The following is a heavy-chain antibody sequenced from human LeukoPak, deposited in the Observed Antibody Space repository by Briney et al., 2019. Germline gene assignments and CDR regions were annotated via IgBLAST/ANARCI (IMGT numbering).Heavy chain of an antibody. V-gene: IGHV4-34*01. Sequence: PGGSLRLSCAASGFTFSSYAMSWIRQPPGKGLEWIGEINHSGSTNYNPSLKSRVTISVDTSKNQFSLKLSSVTAADTAVYYCARGRSVAARPLYYYGMDVWGQGTTVTVSS. D-gene: IGHD6-6*01. CDR1: GFTFSSYA. CDR3: ARGRSVAARPLYYYGMDV. J-gene: IGHJ6*02. CDR2: INHSGST.